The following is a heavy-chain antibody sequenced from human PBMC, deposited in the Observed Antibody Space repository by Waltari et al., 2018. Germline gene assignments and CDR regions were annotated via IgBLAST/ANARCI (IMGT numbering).Heavy chain of an antibody. J-gene: IGHJ6*02. D-gene: IGHD2-21*02. Sequence: EVRLVESGGGLLQPGGSLRLSCLRSVFPFSCAAFNLVRQAPRTGLEWVGRMRSKGNNYATQYGESVKGRFTVSRKDVDNTAFLQMSSLKTEDTAVYYCSRHIPSVCGGDCYHSFYYGLDVWGQGTTVIVSS. CDR3: SRHIPSVCGGDCYHSFYYGLDV. CDR2: MRSKGNNYAT. V-gene: IGHV3-73*02. CDR1: VFPFSCAA.